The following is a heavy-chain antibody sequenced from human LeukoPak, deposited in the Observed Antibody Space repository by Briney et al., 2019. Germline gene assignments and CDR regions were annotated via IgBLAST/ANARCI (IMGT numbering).Heavy chain of an antibody. D-gene: IGHD3-10*01. J-gene: IGHJ6*02. V-gene: IGHV3-9*01. CDR2: FSLDSDNV. Sequence: GGSLRLTCGASGFTFHEKYAMHWVRQAPGKGLEWVSGFSLDSDNVGYADSVRGRFTVSRDRAKNSLYLQMNYLRPEDTALYFCTKDTDPGGINVWGQGTTVIVSS. CDR1: GFTFHEKYA. CDR3: TKDTDPGGINV.